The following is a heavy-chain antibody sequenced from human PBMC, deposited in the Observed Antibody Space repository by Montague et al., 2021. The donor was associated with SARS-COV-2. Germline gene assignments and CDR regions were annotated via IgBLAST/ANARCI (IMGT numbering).Heavy chain of an antibody. V-gene: IGHV4-39*07. J-gene: IGHJ6*02. CDR1: GGSISSSNWI. D-gene: IGHD3-22*01. Sequence: SETLSLTCTVSGGSISSSNWIWGWNRQPPGKGLEWIGSIYFGGGTYYXPSLKSRVTISVDTSKNQFSLKFTSVTAADTAVYWCARGGWEPVIGVIDYSYGMDVWGQGTLVTVSS. CDR3: ARGGWEPVIGVIDYSYGMDV. CDR2: IYFGGGT.